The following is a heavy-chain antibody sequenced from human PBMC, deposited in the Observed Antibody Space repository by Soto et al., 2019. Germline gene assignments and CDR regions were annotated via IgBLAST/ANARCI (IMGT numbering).Heavy chain of an antibody. CDR3: AKDSGYDSHLFDY. D-gene: IGHD5-12*01. V-gene: IGHV3-30*18. Sequence: GGSLRLSCAASGFTFSSYGMRWVRQAPGKGLEWVAVISYDGSNKYYADSVKGRFTISRDNSKNTLYLQMNSLRAEDTAVYYCAKDSGYDSHLFDYWGQGTLVTVSS. J-gene: IGHJ4*02. CDR2: ISYDGSNK. CDR1: GFTFSSYG.